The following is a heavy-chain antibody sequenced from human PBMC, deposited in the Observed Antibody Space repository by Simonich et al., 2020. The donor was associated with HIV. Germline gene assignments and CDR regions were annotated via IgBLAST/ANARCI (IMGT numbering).Heavy chain of an antibody. CDR3: ARRTAYHDAFDI. V-gene: IGHV4-61*09. CDR2: IYTSGST. D-gene: IGHD3-22*01. Sequence: KGLEWIGHIYTSGSTNYNPSLKSRVTISVDKSKNQFSLKLSSVTAADTAVYYCARRTAYHDAFDIWGQGTMVTVSS. J-gene: IGHJ3*02.